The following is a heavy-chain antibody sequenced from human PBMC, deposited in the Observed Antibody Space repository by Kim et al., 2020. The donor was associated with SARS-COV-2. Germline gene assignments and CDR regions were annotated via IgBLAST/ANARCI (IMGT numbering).Heavy chain of an antibody. V-gene: IGHV1-69*04. CDR3: ARDPDWLPGFDP. J-gene: IGHJ5*02. D-gene: IGHD3-9*01. Sequence: TYAQKFQGRVTITADKSTSTAYMELSSLRSEDTAVYYCARDPDWLPGFDPWGQGTLVTVSS.